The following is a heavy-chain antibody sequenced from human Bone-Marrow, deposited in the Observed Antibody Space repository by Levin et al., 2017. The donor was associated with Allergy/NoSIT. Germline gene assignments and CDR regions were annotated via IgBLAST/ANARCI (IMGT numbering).Heavy chain of an antibody. CDR1: GFTFSSYG. D-gene: IGHD6-19*01. J-gene: IGHJ4*02. Sequence: GGSLRLSCAASGFTFSSYGMHWVRQAPGKGLEWVAVISYDGSNKYYADSVKGRFTISRDNSKNTLYLQMNSLRAEDTAVYYCAKDRIAVAGTALAFDYWGQGTLVTVSS. CDR3: AKDRIAVAGTALAFDY. CDR2: ISYDGSNK. V-gene: IGHV3-30*18.